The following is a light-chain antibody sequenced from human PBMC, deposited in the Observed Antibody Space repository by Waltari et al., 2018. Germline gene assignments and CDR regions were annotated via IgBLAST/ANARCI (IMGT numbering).Light chain of an antibody. CDR2: WAS. Sequence: DIVMTQSPDSLAVSLGERATINCTSSQNVLYSPNHKNYLAWYQTKPGQPPKLLIYWASTRESGVPDRFSGSGSGTDFTLTISSLQAEDVAVYYCQQYYGTPPTFGQGTKVEIK. CDR1: QNVLYSPNHKNY. V-gene: IGKV4-1*01. J-gene: IGKJ1*01. CDR3: QQYYGTPPT.